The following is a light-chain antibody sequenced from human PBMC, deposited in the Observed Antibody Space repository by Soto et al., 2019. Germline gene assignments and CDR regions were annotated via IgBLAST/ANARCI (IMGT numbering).Light chain of an antibody. CDR2: AAS. Sequence: DIQRTQSPSSLSASVGDRVTITCRASQGIANYLAWYQQKPGRVPKLLIYAASTLQSGVPSRFTGSGSGTDFTLTINSLQPEDVATYYCQKCKTAPFTFGGGTKVDIK. V-gene: IGKV1-27*01. J-gene: IGKJ4*01. CDR3: QKCKTAPFT. CDR1: QGIANY.